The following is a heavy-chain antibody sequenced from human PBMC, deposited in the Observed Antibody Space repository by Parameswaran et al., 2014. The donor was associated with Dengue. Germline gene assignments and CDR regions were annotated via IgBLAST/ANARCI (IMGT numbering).Heavy chain of an antibody. CDR2: ISGSGGST. CDR3: AKDPSSGFTVPY. D-gene: IGHD1-1*01. V-gene: IGHV3-23*01. J-gene: IGHJ4*02. Sequence: WIRQPPGKGLEWVSAISGSGGSTYYADSVKGRFTISRDNSKNTLYLQMNSLRAEDTAVYYCAKDPSSGFTVPYWGQGTLVTVSS.